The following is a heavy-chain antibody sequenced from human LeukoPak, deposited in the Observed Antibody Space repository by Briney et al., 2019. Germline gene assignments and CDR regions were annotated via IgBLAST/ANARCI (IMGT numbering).Heavy chain of an antibody. V-gene: IGHV4-4*07. J-gene: IGHJ4*02. D-gene: IGHD2-2*01. Sequence: PSETLSLTCTVSGGSISSYYWSWIRQPAGKGLEWIGRIYTSGSTNYNPSLKSRVTMSVDTSKNQFSLKLSSVTAADTAVYYCARDVLGYCSSTSCSLFDYWGQGTLVTVSS. CDR1: GGSISSYY. CDR3: ARDVLGYCSSTSCSLFDY. CDR2: IYTSGST.